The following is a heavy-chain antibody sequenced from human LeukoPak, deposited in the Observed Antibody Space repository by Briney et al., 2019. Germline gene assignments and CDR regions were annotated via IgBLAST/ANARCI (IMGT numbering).Heavy chain of an antibody. CDR2: ISAYNGNT. CDR1: GYTFTSYG. J-gene: IGHJ6*02. Sequence: GASVKVSCKASGYTFTSYGISWVRQAPGQGLEWMGWISAYNGNTNYAQKLQGRVTMTTDTSTSTAYMELRSLRSDDTAVYYCARAKGVVVPPHYYYYYGMDVWGQGTTVTVSS. D-gene: IGHD2-2*01. V-gene: IGHV1-18*01. CDR3: ARAKGVVVPPHYYYYYGMDV.